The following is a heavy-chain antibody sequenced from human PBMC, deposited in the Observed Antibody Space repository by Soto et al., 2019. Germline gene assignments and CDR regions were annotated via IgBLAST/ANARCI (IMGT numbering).Heavy chain of an antibody. D-gene: IGHD3-22*01. CDR2: IKQDGSEK. Sequence: GGSLRLSCAASGFTFSSYWMSWVRQAPGKGLEWVANIKQDGSEKYYVDSVKGRFTISRDNAKNSLYLQMNSLRAEDTAVYYCARTYYYDSSGYSNRIFFDYWGQGTLVTVSS. CDR3: ARTYYYDSSGYSNRIFFDY. J-gene: IGHJ4*02. V-gene: IGHV3-7*01. CDR1: GFTFSSYW.